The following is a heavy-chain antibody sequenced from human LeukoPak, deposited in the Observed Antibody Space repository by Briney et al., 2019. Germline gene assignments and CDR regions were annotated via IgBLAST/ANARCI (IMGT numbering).Heavy chain of an antibody. Sequence: ASVKDSCMASGYTFTSYYMHWVRQAPGQGLEWMGIINPSGGSTSYAQKFQGRVTMTRDTSTSTVYMELSSMRSEDTAVYYCARGPGLTVEMATIPFDYWGQGTLVTVSS. CDR3: ARGPGLTVEMATIPFDY. J-gene: IGHJ4*02. CDR2: INPSGGST. V-gene: IGHV1-46*01. CDR1: GYTFTSYY. D-gene: IGHD5-24*01.